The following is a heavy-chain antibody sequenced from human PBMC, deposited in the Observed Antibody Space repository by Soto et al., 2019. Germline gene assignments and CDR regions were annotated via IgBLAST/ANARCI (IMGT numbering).Heavy chain of an antibody. J-gene: IGHJ6*02. CDR1: GFTFSSYA. CDR2: ISGSGGST. Sequence: GGSLRLSCAASGFTFSSYAMSWVRQAPGKGLEWVSAISGSGGSTYYADSVKGRFTISRDNSKNTLYLQMNSLRAEDTAVYYCAKDDPAVSEYYYYYGMDVWGQGTTVTVSS. V-gene: IGHV3-23*01. CDR3: AKDDPAVSEYYYYYGMDV.